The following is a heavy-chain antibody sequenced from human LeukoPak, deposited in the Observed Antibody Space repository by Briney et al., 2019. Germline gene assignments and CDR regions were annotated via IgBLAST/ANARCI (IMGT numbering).Heavy chain of an antibody. D-gene: IGHD6-19*01. CDR1: GESFSGYY. J-gene: IGHJ4*02. Sequence: SETLSLTCAVYGESFSGYYWSWIRQPPGKGLEWIGEINHSGSTNYNPSLKSRVTISVDTSKNQFSLKLSSVTAADTAVYYCAVTRGVAGFYWGQGTLVTVSS. CDR2: INHSGST. V-gene: IGHV4-34*01. CDR3: AVTRGVAGFY.